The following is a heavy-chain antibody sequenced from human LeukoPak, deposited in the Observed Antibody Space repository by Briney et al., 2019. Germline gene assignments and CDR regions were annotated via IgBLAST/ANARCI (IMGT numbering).Heavy chain of an antibody. CDR1: GFTVSSNY. D-gene: IGHD2-21*01. CDR3: ARDSYGGY. J-gene: IGHJ4*02. CDR2: IYTGGST. V-gene: IGHV3-53*01. Sequence: GGSLRLSCAASGFTVSSNYMSCVRQAPGKGLEWVSVIYTGGSTYYADSVKGRFTISRDNSKNTLYLQMNSLRVDDTAMYYCARDSYGGYWGQGTLVTVSS.